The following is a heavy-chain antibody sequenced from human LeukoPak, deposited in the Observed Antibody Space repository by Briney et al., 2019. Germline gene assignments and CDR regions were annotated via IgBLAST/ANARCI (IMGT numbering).Heavy chain of an antibody. D-gene: IGHD6-19*01. CDR3: ARDGGGWLVRSRFDP. CDR2: IKQDGSEK. V-gene: IGHV3-7*01. CDR1: GFTFSSYC. J-gene: IGHJ5*02. Sequence: GGSLRLSCAASGFTFSSYCMSWVRQAPGKGLEWVANIKQDGSEKYYVDSVKGRFTISRDNAKNSLYLQMNSLRAEDTAVYYCARDGGGWLVRSRFDPWGQGTLVTVSS.